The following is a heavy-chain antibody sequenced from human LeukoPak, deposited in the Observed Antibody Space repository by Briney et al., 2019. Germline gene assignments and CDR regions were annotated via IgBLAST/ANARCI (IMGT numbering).Heavy chain of an antibody. CDR3: ARQYYDSSRVYSLDY. D-gene: IGHD3-22*01. V-gene: IGHV4-59*08. J-gene: IGHJ4*02. Sequence: SETLSLTCTVSGGSISSYYWSWIRQPPGKGLEWIGYIYYSGSTNYNPSLKSRVTISVDTSKNQFSLKLSSVTAADTAVYYCARQYYDSSRVYSLDYWGQGTLVTVSS. CDR1: GGSISSYY. CDR2: IYYSGST.